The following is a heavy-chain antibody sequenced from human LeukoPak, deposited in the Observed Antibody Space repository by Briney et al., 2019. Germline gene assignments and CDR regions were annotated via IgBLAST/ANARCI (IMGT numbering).Heavy chain of an antibody. D-gene: IGHD6-6*01. Sequence: SETLSLTCTVSGGSVSSYYWSWIRQPPGKGLEWIGYIYYSGSTNYNPSLKSRVTISVDTSKNQFSLKLSSVTAADTAVYYCASYSDQLGGVHWGQGTLVTVSS. V-gene: IGHV4-59*02. CDR2: IYYSGST. CDR3: ASYSDQLGGVH. CDR1: GGSVSSYY. J-gene: IGHJ4*02.